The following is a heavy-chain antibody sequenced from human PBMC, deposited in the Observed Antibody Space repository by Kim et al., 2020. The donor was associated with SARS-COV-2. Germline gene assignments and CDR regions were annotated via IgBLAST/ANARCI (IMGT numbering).Heavy chain of an antibody. D-gene: IGHD4-17*01. J-gene: IGHJ4*02. CDR3: AKGTTVATPIDY. CDR2: IWYDGSNK. CDR1: GFTFSSYG. V-gene: IGHV3-33*06. Sequence: GGSLRLSCAASGFTFSSYGMHWVRQAPGKGLEWVAVIWYDGSNKYYAYSVKGRFTISRDNSKNTLYLQMNSLRAEDTAVYYCAKGTTVATPIDYWGQGTLVTVSS.